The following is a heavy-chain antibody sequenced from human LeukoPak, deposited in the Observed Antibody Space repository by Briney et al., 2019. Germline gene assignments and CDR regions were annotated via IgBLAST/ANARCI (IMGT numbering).Heavy chain of an antibody. Sequence: ASVKVSCKASGYTFTSYDINWVRQATGQGLEWMGWMNPNSGNTGYAQKFQGRVTITRNTSISTAYMELSSLRSEDTAVYYCAGGPTRRQTYTTKNWFDPWGQGTLVTVSS. CDR3: AGGPTRRQTYTTKNWFDP. D-gene: IGHD1-1*01. V-gene: IGHV1-8*03. CDR2: MNPNSGNT. J-gene: IGHJ5*02. CDR1: GYTFTSYD.